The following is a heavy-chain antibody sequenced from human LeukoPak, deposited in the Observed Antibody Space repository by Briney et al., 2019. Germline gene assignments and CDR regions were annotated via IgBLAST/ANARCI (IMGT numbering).Heavy chain of an antibody. D-gene: IGHD5-12*01. CDR2: ISYDGSNK. J-gene: IGHJ4*02. CDR3: AKDRGDY. Sequence: AGGSLRLSCAASGLTFSSYGMHWVRQAPGKGLEWVAVISYDGSNKYYADSVKGRFTISRDNSKNTLYLQMNSLRAEDTAVYYCAKDRGDYWGQGTLVTVSS. V-gene: IGHV3-30*18. CDR1: GLTFSSYG.